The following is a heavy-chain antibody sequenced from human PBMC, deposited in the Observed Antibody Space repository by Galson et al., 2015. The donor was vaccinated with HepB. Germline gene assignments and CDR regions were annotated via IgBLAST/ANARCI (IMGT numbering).Heavy chain of an antibody. CDR1: GGTFSSYA. J-gene: IGHJ1*01. CDR3: ASGEEYQLLSYFQH. V-gene: IGHV1-69*10. D-gene: IGHD2-2*01. CDR2: IIPILGIA. Sequence: SVKVSCKASGGTFSSYAISWVRQAPGQGLECMGGIIPILGIANYAQKFQGRVTITADKSTSTAYMELSSLRSEDTAVYYCASGEEYQLLSYFQHWGQGTLVTVSS.